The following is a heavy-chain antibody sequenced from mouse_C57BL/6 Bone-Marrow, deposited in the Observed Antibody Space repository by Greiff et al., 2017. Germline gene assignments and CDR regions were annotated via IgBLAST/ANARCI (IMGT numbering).Heavy chain of an antibody. V-gene: IGHV7-1*01. J-gene: IGHJ4*01. Sequence: EVQRVESGGGLVQSGRSLRLSCATSGFTFSDFYMEWVRQAPGKGLEWIAASRNKANDYTTEYSASVKGRFIVSRDTSQSILYLQMNALRAEDTAIYYCARDGYTKGGYYAMDYWGQGTSVTVSS. CDR2: SRNKANDYTT. CDR3: ARDGYTKGGYYAMDY. D-gene: IGHD2-12*01. CDR1: GFTFSDFY.